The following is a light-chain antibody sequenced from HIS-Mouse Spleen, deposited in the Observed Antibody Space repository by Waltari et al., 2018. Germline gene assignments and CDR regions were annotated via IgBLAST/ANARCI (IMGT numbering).Light chain of an antibody. CDR3: NSRDSSGNLVV. Sequence: SSELTQDPAVSVALGQTVRITCQGYSLRRYYASWYQQKPGQAPVLVIYGKNNRPAGIPDRFSGSSSGNTASLTITGAQAEDEADYYCNSRDSSGNLVVFGGGTKLTVL. CDR2: GKN. J-gene: IGLJ2*01. V-gene: IGLV3-19*01. CDR1: SLRRYY.